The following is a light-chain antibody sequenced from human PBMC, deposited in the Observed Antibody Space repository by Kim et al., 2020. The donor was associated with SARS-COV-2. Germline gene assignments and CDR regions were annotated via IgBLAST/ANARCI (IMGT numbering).Light chain of an antibody. Sequence: GHRVSILCSGSHSNNQSNYVYGYQQLPGTAPKLLIYRNNQRPSGLPDRFSGSQSGTSASLAIGGLRSDDEADYYCAAWDDSLSGVVFGGGTQLTVL. CDR2: RNN. J-gene: IGLJ2*01. CDR3: AAWDDSLSGVV. CDR1: HSNNQSNY. V-gene: IGLV1-47*01.